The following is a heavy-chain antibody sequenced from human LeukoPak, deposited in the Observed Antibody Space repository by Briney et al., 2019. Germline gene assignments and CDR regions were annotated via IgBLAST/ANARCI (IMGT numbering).Heavy chain of an antibody. Sequence: SETLSLTCTVSGGSISSYYWSWIRQPPGKGLEWIGYIYYSGSTNYKPSLKSRVTISVDTSKNQFSLKLSSVTAADTAVYYCARVQYSGSYCDYWGQGTLVTASS. CDR2: IYYSGST. CDR3: ARVQYSGSYCDY. J-gene: IGHJ4*02. V-gene: IGHV4-59*01. D-gene: IGHD1-26*01. CDR1: GGSISSYY.